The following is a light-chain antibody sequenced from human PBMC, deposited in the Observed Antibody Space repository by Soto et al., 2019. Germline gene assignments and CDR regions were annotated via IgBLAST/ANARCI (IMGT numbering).Light chain of an antibody. V-gene: IGKV1-5*03. CDR2: KAS. CDR3: QQDNTYPTWT. Sequence: DIQMTQSPSTLSASVGDRVTITCRASQRIGNCLAWYQQKPGKAPKFLIYKASTLQSGVPSRFSGSGSGTEFTLTISSLQPDDFATYSCQQDNTYPTWTFGQGTKVEIK. CDR1: QRIGNC. J-gene: IGKJ1*01.